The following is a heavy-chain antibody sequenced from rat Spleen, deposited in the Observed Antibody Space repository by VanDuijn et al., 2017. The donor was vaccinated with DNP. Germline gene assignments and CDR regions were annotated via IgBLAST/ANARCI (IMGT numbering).Heavy chain of an antibody. CDR1: GFTFSGYY. D-gene: IGHD1-4*01. CDR2: ISYDGGRT. J-gene: IGHJ2*01. Sequence: EVQLVESGGGLVQPGRSLKLSCAASGFTFSGYYMAWVRQAPTKGLEWVAYISYDGGRTYYGDSVRGRFTISRDNGESSLYRQMNSLWSEDTATYYCTRGSSLPGYLDYWGQGVLVTVSS. V-gene: IGHV5-20*01. CDR3: TRGSSLPGYLDY.